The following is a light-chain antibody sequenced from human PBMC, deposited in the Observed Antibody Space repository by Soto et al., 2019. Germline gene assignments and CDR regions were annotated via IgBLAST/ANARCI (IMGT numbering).Light chain of an antibody. J-gene: IGKJ4*01. Sequence: EIVMTQSPATLSVSPGEGATLSCRASQSVSNKLAWYQQTPGQAPRLLISGASTRATGIPARFSGSGSGTEFTLTLSSLQSEDFAFYYCQQYDDWPGLTFGGGTQVEIK. CDR2: GAS. CDR3: QQYDDWPGLT. V-gene: IGKV3-15*01. CDR1: QSVSNK.